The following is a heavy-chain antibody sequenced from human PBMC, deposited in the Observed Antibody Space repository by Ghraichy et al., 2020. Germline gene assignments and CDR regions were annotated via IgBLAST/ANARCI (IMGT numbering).Heavy chain of an antibody. V-gene: IGHV4-39*01. CDR2: IYYSGST. Sequence: SETLSLTCTVSGGSISSSSYYWGWIRQPPGKGLEWIGSIYYSGSTYYNPSLKSRVTISVDTSKNQFSLKLSSVTAADTAVYYCARLAVYSTPAWYFDIWGQGTMVTVSS. J-gene: IGHJ3*02. CDR1: GGSISSSSYY. D-gene: IGHD6-13*01. CDR3: ARLAVYSTPAWYFDI.